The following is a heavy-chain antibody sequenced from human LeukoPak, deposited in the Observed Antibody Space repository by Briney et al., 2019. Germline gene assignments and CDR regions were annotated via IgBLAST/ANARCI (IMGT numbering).Heavy chain of an antibody. CDR2: ISAYNGNT. CDR3: AREGLMITFGGVTPRHNWFDP. V-gene: IGHV1-18*01. CDR1: GYTFTSYG. J-gene: IGHJ5*02. Sequence: GASVKVSCKASGYTFTSYGISWVRQAPGQGLEWMGWISAYNGNTNYAQKLQGRVTMTTDTSTSTAYMELSSLRSEDTAVYYCAREGLMITFGGVTPRHNWFDPWGQGTLVTVSS. D-gene: IGHD3-16*01.